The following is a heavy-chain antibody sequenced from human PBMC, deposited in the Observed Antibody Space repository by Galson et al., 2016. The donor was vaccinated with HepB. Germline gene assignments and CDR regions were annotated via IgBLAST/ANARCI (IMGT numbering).Heavy chain of an antibody. J-gene: IGHJ4*02. CDR2: ISSSSSYI. CDR3: CRERRWVQPDY. D-gene: IGHD5-24*01. CDR1: GFTFDSYS. Sequence: SLRLSCAASGFTFDSYSMNWVRQAPGKGLDWVSSISSSSSYIYYADSVKGRFTISRDNVKNSLYLQMTSLRAEDTAVYYCCRERRWVQPDYWGQGTLVTVSS. V-gene: IGHV3-21*01.